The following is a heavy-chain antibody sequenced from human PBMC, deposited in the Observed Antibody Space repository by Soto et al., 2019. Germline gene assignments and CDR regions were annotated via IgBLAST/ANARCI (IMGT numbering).Heavy chain of an antibody. CDR3: VIYDYGLKAY. J-gene: IGHJ4*01. D-gene: IGHD3-16*01. CDR1: GYTFTKQY. V-gene: IGHV1-3*01. CDR2: LSGGNGNT. Sequence: ASVKVSCKASGYTFTKQYMHWVRQAPGQRLEWMGWLSGGNGNTQCSRKFQDRVTLTGDTSASIAYMELTSLTSGDTAVYYCVIYDYGLKAYWGKGTLVTVSS.